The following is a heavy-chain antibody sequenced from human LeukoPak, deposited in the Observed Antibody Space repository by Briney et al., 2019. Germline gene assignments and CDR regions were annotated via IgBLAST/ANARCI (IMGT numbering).Heavy chain of an antibody. D-gene: IGHD3-22*01. CDR3: ARGGSRYYDSSGYYPFDF. V-gene: IGHV1-18*01. Sequence: ASVKVSCKASGYTFTSYGISWVRHAPGQGLEWMGWISAYNGNTNYAQKLQGRVTMTTDTSTSTAYMELRSLRSDDTAVYYCARGGSRYYDSSGYYPFDFWGQGTLVTVSS. J-gene: IGHJ4*02. CDR2: ISAYNGNT. CDR1: GYTFTSYG.